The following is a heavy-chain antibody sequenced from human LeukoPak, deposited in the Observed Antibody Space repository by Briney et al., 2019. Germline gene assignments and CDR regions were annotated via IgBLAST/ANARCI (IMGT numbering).Heavy chain of an antibody. CDR2: IYYSGST. CDR3: ARSSYYYGMDV. CDR1: GGSISSYY. V-gene: IGHV4-59*08. J-gene: IGHJ6*02. Sequence: SETLSLTCTVSGGSISSYYWSWIRQPPGKGLEWIGYIYYSGSTNYNPSLKSRVTISVDTSKNQFSLKLSSVTAADTAVYYCARSSYYYGMDVWGQGTTVTVSS.